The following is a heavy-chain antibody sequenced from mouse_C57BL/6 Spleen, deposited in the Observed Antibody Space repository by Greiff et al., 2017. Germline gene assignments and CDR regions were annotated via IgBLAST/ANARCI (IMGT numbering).Heavy chain of an antibody. Sequence: VQLQQSGPGLVQPSQSLSITCTVSGFSLTSYGVHWVRQSPGKGLEWLGVIWRGGSTDYNAAFMSRLGITKDNSKSQVFFKMNSLQADDTAIYYCAKGNSTYFDYWGQGTTLTVSS. CDR1: GFSLTSYG. CDR3: AKGNSTYFDY. CDR2: IWRGGST. V-gene: IGHV2-5*01. D-gene: IGHD2-5*01. J-gene: IGHJ2*01.